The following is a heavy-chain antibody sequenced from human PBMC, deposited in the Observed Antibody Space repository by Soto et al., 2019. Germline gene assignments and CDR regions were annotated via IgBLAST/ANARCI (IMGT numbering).Heavy chain of an antibody. CDR2: IYYSGST. CDR1: GGSISSSSYY. D-gene: IGHD2-21*02. V-gene: IGHV4-39*07. Sequence: SETLSLTCTVSGGSISSSSYYWGWIRQPPGKGLEWIGSIYYSGSTYYNPSLKSRVTISVDTSKNQFSLRLSSVTAADTAVYYCARDLWGYCGTDCYPLDVWGQGTTVTVSS. J-gene: IGHJ6*02. CDR3: ARDLWGYCGTDCYPLDV.